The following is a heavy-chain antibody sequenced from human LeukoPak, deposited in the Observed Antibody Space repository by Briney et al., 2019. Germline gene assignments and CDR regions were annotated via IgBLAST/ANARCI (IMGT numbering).Heavy chain of an antibody. J-gene: IGHJ4*02. D-gene: IGHD4-17*01. Sequence: GGSLRLSCAASGFTFSSYSMDWVRQAPGKGLEWVSYISSGGSTIYYADSVKGRFTISRDNAKNSLYLQMNSLRDEDTAVYYCARAVYGSSRSFDYWGQGSLVTVSS. CDR3: ARAVYGSSRSFDY. V-gene: IGHV3-48*02. CDR1: GFTFSSYS. CDR2: ISSGGSTI.